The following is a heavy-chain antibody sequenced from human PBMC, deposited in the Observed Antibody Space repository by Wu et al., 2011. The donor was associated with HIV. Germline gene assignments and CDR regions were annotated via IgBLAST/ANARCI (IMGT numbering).Heavy chain of an antibody. J-gene: IGHJ4*02. CDR3: ARDSGWPLGFFDY. CDR1: GGTFSSYG. D-gene: IGHD2-15*01. CDR2: TIPVFGTA. Sequence: QVQLVQSGAEVKKPGSSVKVSCKASGGTFSSYGISWVRLAPGQGLEWMGGTIPVFGTAKYAQNFQGRLTITADDSTSTAYMELSSLRSEDTAVYYCARDSGWPLGFFDYWGQGTLVTVSS. V-gene: IGHV1-69*01.